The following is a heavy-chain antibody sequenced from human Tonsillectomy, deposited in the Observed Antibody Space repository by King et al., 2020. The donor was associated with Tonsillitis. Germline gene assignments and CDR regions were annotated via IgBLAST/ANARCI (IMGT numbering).Heavy chain of an antibody. CDR2: ISYSGST. J-gene: IGHJ3*02. D-gene: IGHD2-15*01. CDR3: ARSWCSGGRCYGAFDI. Sequence: QLQESGPGLVKPSQTLSLTCTVSSGSISSGGYYWSWIRQHPGKGLEWIGYISYSGSTFYNPSLKSRVTISLHTSKKEFSLTLSSVTAADTAMYYCARSWCSGGRCYGAFDIWGQGTMVTVSS. CDR1: SGSISSGGYY. V-gene: IGHV4-31*03.